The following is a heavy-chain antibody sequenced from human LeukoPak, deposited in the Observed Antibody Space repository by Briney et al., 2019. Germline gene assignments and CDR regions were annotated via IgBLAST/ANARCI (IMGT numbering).Heavy chain of an antibody. V-gene: IGHV1-18*01. Sequence: ASVKVSCKASGYTFSSYGISWLRQAPGQGLEWMGWISAYNGDTDYAQKLQGRVTMTTDTSTSAAYMELRSLRSDDTAVYYCARKGTAQAFDIWGQGTMVTVSS. CDR1: GYTFSSYG. CDR2: ISAYNGDT. D-gene: IGHD1-1*01. J-gene: IGHJ3*02. CDR3: ARKGTAQAFDI.